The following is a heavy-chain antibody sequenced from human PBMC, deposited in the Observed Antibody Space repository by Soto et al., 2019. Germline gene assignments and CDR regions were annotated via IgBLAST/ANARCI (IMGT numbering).Heavy chain of an antibody. Sequence: ASVKVSCKASGYTFTSYAMHWVRQAPGQGLEWMGWINPNSGGTNYAQKFQGWVTMTRDTSISTAYMELSRLRSDDTAVYYCARGRGILLWFGEPSFDYWGQGTLVTVSS. CDR1: GYTFTSYA. CDR3: ARGRGILLWFGEPSFDY. J-gene: IGHJ4*02. V-gene: IGHV1-2*04. D-gene: IGHD3-10*01. CDR2: INPNSGGT.